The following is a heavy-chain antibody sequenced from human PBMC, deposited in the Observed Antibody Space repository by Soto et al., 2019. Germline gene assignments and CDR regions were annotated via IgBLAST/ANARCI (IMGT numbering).Heavy chain of an antibody. CDR3: ARALRGRYYYYYGMDV. CDR2: IGTAGDT. J-gene: IGHJ6*02. D-gene: IGHD3-16*01. CDR1: GFTFSSYD. V-gene: IGHV3-13*01. Sequence: EVQLVESGGGLVQPGGSLRLSCAASGFTFSSYDMHWVRQATGKGLEWVSAIGTAGDTYYPGSVKGLFTISRENAKNSLYLQMNSLRAEDTAVYYCARALRGRYYYYYGMDVWGQGTTVTVSS.